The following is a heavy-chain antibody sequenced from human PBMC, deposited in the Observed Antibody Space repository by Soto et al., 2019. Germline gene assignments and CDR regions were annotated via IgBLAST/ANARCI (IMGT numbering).Heavy chain of an antibody. CDR1: GFTFSNYY. J-gene: IGHJ3*02. CDR3: ARDVGEI. D-gene: IGHD2-15*01. CDR2: INQDGSEK. V-gene: IGHV3-7*03. Sequence: EAQLVESGGALVQPGGSLRLSCAASGFTFSNYYMSWFRQAPGKGLQWVASINQDGSEKYSVDSVKGRFTISRDNGKNSVYLQMNSLRVEDTAVYYCARDVGEIGGHGTKVTVSS.